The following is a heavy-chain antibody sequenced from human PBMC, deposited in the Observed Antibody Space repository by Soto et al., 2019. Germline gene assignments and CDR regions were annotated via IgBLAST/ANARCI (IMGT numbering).Heavy chain of an antibody. Sequence: QVQLVGSGGGVVQPGRSLRLSCAASGFTFSSYGMHWVRQAPGKGLEWLAVISYDGTNKYYADSVKGRVTISRDNSKSTLFLQMNSLRAEDTAVYFCARDSGKEYTSSWLDYWGQGTLVTVSS. V-gene: IGHV3-30*03. CDR3: ARDSGKEYTSSWLDY. CDR1: GFTFSSYG. D-gene: IGHD6-6*01. CDR2: ISYDGTNK. J-gene: IGHJ4*02.